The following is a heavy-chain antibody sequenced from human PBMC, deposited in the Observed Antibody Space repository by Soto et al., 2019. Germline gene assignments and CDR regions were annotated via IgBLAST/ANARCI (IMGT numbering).Heavy chain of an antibody. Sequence: EAHLLESGGGLVQPGGSLRLSCAASGFIFSNYAMSWVRHVPGKGLEWVSAISGDNPGTYYADSVKGRFTISRDNSKNTLYLQMNSLRAEDTAVYSCAKGHLGPCSGSICYYFDYWGQGTLVTVSS. V-gene: IGHV3-23*01. CDR1: GFIFSNYA. CDR2: ISGDNPGT. J-gene: IGHJ4*02. CDR3: AKGHLGPCSGSICYYFDY. D-gene: IGHD2-15*01.